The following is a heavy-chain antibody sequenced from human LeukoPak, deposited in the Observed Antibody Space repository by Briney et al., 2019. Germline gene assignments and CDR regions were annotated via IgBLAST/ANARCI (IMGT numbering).Heavy chain of an antibody. D-gene: IGHD1-26*01. CDR2: IKRDGSDK. CDR1: GFTFSLYW. J-gene: IGHJ4*02. CDR3: ARVGSSGSYNEDY. V-gene: IGHV3-7*01. Sequence: QPGGSLRLSCAASGFTFSLYWMSWVRQAPGKGLEWVGNIKRDGSDKNYVDSVKGRFTSSRDNAKNSLYLQMNTLRAEDTAVYYCARVGSSGSYNEDYWGQGTLVTVSS.